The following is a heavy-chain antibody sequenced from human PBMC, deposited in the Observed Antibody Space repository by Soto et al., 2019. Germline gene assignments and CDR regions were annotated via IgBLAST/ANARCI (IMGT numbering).Heavy chain of an antibody. CDR1: GYTFTDYY. V-gene: IGHV1-46*01. Sequence: QVQLVQSGAEVKKPGASVKVSCKASGYTFTDYYLHWVRQAPGQGLEWMGFINPSGGSTTYLQKFQGRVTMTRATSTGTVYMDLSSLTSEDTAVYYCARGSSVAFDYWGQGTLVTVSS. D-gene: IGHD2-21*01. J-gene: IGHJ4*02. CDR3: ARGSSVAFDY. CDR2: INPSGGST.